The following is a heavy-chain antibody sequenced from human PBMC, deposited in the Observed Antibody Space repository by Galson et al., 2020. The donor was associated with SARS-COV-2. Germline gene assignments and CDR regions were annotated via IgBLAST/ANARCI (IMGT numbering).Heavy chain of an antibody. Sequence: GGSLRLSCAASRFTFSSYAMSWVRQAPGKGLEWVSAISGSGGSTYYADSVKGRFTISRDNSKNTLYLQMNSLRAEDTAVYYCAKDYDSSGANWFDPWGQGTLVTVSS. V-gene: IGHV3-23*01. D-gene: IGHD3-22*01. J-gene: IGHJ5*02. CDR3: AKDYDSSGANWFDP. CDR2: ISGSGGST. CDR1: RFTFSSYA.